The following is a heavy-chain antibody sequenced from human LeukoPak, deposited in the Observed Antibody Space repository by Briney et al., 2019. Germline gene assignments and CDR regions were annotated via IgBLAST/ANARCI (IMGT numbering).Heavy chain of an antibody. CDR3: TRGLAY. CDR2: ISTDGSST. V-gene: IGHV3-74*01. Sequence: GGSLRLSCAASGFTFSSSWMHWVRQAPGKGLVWVSLISTDGSSTSYADSVKGRFTISIDNAKTTVYLQMNSLRVEDRALYYCTRGLAYWGQGTLVTVSS. CDR1: GFTFSSSW. J-gene: IGHJ4*02. D-gene: IGHD3-16*01.